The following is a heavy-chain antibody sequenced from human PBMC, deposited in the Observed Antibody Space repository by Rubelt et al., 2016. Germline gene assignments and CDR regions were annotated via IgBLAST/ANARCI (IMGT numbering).Heavy chain of an antibody. CDR3: ARKVVPAAEYGMDV. V-gene: IGHV4-31*02. J-gene: IGHJ6*02. CDR2: IYYSGST. D-gene: IGHD2-2*01. Sequence: EWIGYIYYSGSTYYNPSLKSRVTISVDTSKNQFSLKLSSVTAADTAVYYCARKVVPAAEYGMDVWGQGTTVTVSS.